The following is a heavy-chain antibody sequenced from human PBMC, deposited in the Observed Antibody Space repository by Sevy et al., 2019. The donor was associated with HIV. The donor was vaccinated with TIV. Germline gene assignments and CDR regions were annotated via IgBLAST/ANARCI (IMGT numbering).Heavy chain of an antibody. CDR2: ISALNGDT. V-gene: IGHV1-18*01. Sequence: ASVKVSCKASGYTFTSYRIYWVRQAPGQGFEWMGWISALNGDTNYVPSLQGRVTMITDTSTTTAYMELRSLRSDDTAVYYCATAYCSAGSCYSLAHWGQGTLVTVSS. J-gene: IGHJ4*02. D-gene: IGHD2-15*01. CDR3: ATAYCSAGSCYSLAH. CDR1: GYTFTSYR.